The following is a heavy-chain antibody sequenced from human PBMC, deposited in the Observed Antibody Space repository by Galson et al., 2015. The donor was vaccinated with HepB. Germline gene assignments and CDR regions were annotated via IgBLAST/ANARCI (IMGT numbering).Heavy chain of an antibody. Sequence: SETLSLTCGVSGISVSSRSYYWVWIRQPPGKGLEYIGSIYYTSNTYYNPSLKSRVTTSLDTSKNQFFLKLTSVTARDTAVYFCARAAGDSLTYAMDVWGQGTTVTVSS. J-gene: IGHJ6*02. CDR3: ARAAGDSLTYAMDV. CDR2: IYYTSNT. CDR1: GISVSSRSYY. D-gene: IGHD3-9*01. V-gene: IGHV4-39*02.